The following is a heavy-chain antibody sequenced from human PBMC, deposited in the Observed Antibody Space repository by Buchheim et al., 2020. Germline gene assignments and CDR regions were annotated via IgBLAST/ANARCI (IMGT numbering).Heavy chain of an antibody. D-gene: IGHD4-11*01. J-gene: IGHJ4*02. CDR3: ARDSPYSNPGVAVDY. CDR2: ISSSGSTI. Sequence: EVQLVESGGGLVQPGGSLRLSCAASGFTFSSYEMNWVRQAPGKGLEWVSYISSSGSTIYYADSVKGRFTISRDNAKKSRYLQMNSLRAEDTAVYYCARDSPYSNPGVAVDYWGQGTL. V-gene: IGHV3-48*03. CDR1: GFTFSSYE.